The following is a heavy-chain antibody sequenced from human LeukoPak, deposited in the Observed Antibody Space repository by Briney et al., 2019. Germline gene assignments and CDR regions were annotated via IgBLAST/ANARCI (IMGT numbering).Heavy chain of an antibody. D-gene: IGHD1-26*01. Sequence: GGSLRLSCAASGFTFSNAWMIWVRQAPGKGLEWVANIKQDGSEKYYVDSVKGRFTISRDNAKNSLYLQMNSLRAEDTAVYYCAMEWAHWGQGTLVTVSS. CDR3: AMEWAH. CDR1: GFTFSNAW. CDR2: IKQDGSEK. J-gene: IGHJ4*02. V-gene: IGHV3-7*04.